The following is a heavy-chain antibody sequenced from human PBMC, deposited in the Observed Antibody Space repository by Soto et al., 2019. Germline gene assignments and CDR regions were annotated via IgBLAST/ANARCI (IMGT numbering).Heavy chain of an antibody. V-gene: IGHV3-23*01. D-gene: IGHD5-12*01. Sequence: GGSLRLSCAASGFTFSSYAMSWVRQAPGKGLEWVSAISGSGGSTYYADSVKGRFTISRDNSKNTLYLQMNSLRAEDTAVYYCAKAVEQVHTIVATNWGFGLIDYWGQGTLVTVSS. CDR3: AKAVEQVHTIVATNWGFGLIDY. J-gene: IGHJ4*02. CDR2: ISGSGGST. CDR1: GFTFSSYA.